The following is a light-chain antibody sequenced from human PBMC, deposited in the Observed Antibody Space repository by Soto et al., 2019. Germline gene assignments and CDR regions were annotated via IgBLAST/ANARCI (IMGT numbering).Light chain of an antibody. V-gene: IGLV2-11*01. CDR1: NSDVGGYNY. Sequence: QSVLTQPRSVSASPGQSVTISCTGTNSDVGGYNYVSWYQQYPGKAPKVMIYDVTKRPSGVPDRSSGSKSGNTASLTISGLQTEDEADYYCCSYTGFYSYVFATGTKVTVL. J-gene: IGLJ1*01. CDR2: DVT. CDR3: CSYTGFYSYV.